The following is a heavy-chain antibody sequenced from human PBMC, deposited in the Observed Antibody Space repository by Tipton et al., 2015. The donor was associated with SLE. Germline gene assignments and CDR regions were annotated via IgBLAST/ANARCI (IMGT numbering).Heavy chain of an antibody. CDR2: IYTSGST. V-gene: IGHV4-4*07. Sequence: TLSLTCTVSGGSISSYYWSWIRQPAGKGLEWIGRIYTSGSTNYNPSLKSRVTMSVDTSKNQFSLKLSSVTAADTAVYYCARCCSGGSCFFCNWFDPWGQGTLVTVSS. J-gene: IGHJ5*02. CDR3: ARCCSGGSCFFCNWFDP. CDR1: GGSISSYY. D-gene: IGHD2-15*01.